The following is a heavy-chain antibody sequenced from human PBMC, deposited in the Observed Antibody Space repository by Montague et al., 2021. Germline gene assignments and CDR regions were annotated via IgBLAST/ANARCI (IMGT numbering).Heavy chain of an antibody. CDR1: GFTFSNYW. CDR3: ARDQGQGYYGGDCYVGLDY. Sequence: SLRLSCAASGFTFSNYWMSWVRQAPGKGLEWVANIKQDGSEKHYVDSVKGRFTISRDNAKNPLYLQMNSLRAEDTAVYFCARDQGQGYYGGDCYVGLDYWGQGTLVTVSS. V-gene: IGHV3-7*01. CDR2: IKQDGSEK. J-gene: IGHJ4*02. D-gene: IGHD2-21*01.